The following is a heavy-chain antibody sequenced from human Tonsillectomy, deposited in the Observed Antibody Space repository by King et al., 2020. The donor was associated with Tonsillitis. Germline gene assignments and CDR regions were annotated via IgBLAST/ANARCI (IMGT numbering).Heavy chain of an antibody. CDR1: GGSISRYY. V-gene: IGHV4-59*01. CDR2: IYYSGGT. J-gene: IGHJ6*02. D-gene: IGHD4-17*01. CDR3: ARGTDYGDSSYYYGMDV. Sequence: VQLQESGPGLVKPSETLSLTCTVSGGSISRYYWNWIRQPPGKGLEWIGYIYYSGGTNYNPSLQSRVTISVDTSKNQFSLKLSSVTAADTAVYYCARGTDYGDSSYYYGMDVWGQGTTVTVSS.